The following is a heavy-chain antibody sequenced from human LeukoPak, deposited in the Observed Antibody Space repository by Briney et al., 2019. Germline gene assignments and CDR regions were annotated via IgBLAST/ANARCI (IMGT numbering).Heavy chain of an antibody. Sequence: PGGSLRLSCAASGFTFSRFTINWIRQPPGKGLEWIGAIYYSGSAYYNPSLKSRVTISVDTSKNQFSLKVTSVTAADTAVYYCARAYGARPYYYFDYWGQGTLVTVSS. CDR1: GFTFSRFT. D-gene: IGHD4-17*01. J-gene: IGHJ4*02. CDR2: IYYSGSA. V-gene: IGHV4-38-2*01. CDR3: ARAYGARPYYYFDY.